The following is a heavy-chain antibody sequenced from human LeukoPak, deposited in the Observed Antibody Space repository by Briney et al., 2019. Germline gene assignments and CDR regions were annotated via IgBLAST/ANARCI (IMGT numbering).Heavy chain of an antibody. Sequence: GESLKISCKGFGYSFTSYWIGWVRQMPGKGLEWMGIIYPGDSDTRYSPFFQGQVTISADKSISTAYLQWSSLKASDTAMYYCARQPYYDWLRNWFDPWGQGTLVTVSS. V-gene: IGHV5-51*01. D-gene: IGHD3-3*01. CDR3: ARQPYYDWLRNWFDP. J-gene: IGHJ5*02. CDR2: IYPGDSDT. CDR1: GYSFTSYW.